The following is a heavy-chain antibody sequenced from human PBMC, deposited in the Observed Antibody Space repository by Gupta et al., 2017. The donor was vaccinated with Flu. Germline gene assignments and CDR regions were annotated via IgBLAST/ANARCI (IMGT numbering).Heavy chain of an antibody. D-gene: IGHD3-3*01. CDR3: ARDRNGAYYDFWSGYDYYYYMDV. CDR2: IIPIFGTA. J-gene: IGHJ6*03. Sequence: MGGIIPIFGTANYAQKFQGRVTITADESTSTAYMELSSLRSEDTAVYYCARDRNGAYYDFWSGYDYYYYMDVWGKGTTVTVSS. V-gene: IGHV1-69*01.